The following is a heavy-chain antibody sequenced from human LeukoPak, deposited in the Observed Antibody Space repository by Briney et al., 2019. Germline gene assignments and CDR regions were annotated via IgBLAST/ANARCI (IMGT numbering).Heavy chain of an antibody. CDR3: ARDSISYGDYVAFDY. D-gene: IGHD4-17*01. CDR1: GFTVSSNY. V-gene: IGHV3-66*01. Sequence: PGGSLILSCAASGFTVSSNYMNWVRQAPGKGLEGVSVIYRGGSTYYADSVKGRFTISRDNSKNTLYLQMNSLRAEDTAVYYCARDSISYGDYVAFDYWGQGTLVTVSS. CDR2: IYRGGST. J-gene: IGHJ4*02.